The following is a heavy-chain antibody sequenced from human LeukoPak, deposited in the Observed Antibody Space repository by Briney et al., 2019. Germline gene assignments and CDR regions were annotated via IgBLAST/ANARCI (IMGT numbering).Heavy chain of an antibody. Sequence: GGSLRLSCAASGFIFSSYGMNWVRQAPGKGLEWVSYITSSSSYIDYADSVKGRFTISRDNAKNSLYLQMNSLRAEDTAVYYCARDWQYYDFWGARDAFDIWGQGTMVTVSS. D-gene: IGHD3-3*01. V-gene: IGHV3-21*05. CDR3: ARDWQYYDFWGARDAFDI. J-gene: IGHJ3*02. CDR2: ITSSSSYI. CDR1: GFIFSSYG.